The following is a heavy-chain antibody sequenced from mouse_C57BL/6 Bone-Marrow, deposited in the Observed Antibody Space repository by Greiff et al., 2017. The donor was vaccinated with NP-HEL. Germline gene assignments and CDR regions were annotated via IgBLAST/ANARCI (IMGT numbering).Heavy chain of an antibody. J-gene: IGHJ2*01. CDR2: IYPRSGNT. CDR3: AREDDYYGSGFDY. CDR1: GYTFTSYG. D-gene: IGHD1-1*01. Sequence: VKLMESGAELARPGASVKLSCKASGYTFTSYGISWVKQRTGQGLEWIGEIYPRSGNTYYNEKFKGKAPLTADKSSSTASMELRSLTSEDAAIDVCAREDDYYGSGFDYWGQGTTHTVSS. V-gene: IGHV1-81*01.